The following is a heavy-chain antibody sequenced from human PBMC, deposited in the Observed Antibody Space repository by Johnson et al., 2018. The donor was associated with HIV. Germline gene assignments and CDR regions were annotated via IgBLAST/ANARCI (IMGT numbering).Heavy chain of an antibody. V-gene: IGHV3-30*03. CDR2: ISYDGNNK. CDR3: ARGSQVMVTILNAFDI. J-gene: IGHJ3*02. CDR1: GFTFSSYG. D-gene: IGHD5-24*01. Sequence: QVQLVESGGGVVQPGRSLRLSCAASGFTFSSYGMHWVRQAPGKGLEWVAVISYDGNNKYYADSVTGRFTISRDNSKNTLYLQMNSLRGEDTAVYYCARGSQVMVTILNAFDIWGQGTLVTVSA.